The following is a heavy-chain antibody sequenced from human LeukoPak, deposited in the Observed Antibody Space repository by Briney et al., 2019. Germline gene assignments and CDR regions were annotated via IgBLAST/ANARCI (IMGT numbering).Heavy chain of an antibody. CDR2: IYHSGST. Sequence: PSETLSLTCTVSGGSISSGDYYWSWIRQPPGKGLEWIGSIYHSGSTYYNPSLKSRVTISVDTSKNQFSLKLSSVTAADTAVYYCAREQDGYNWNAFDIWGQGTMVTVSS. V-gene: IGHV4-39*07. J-gene: IGHJ3*02. D-gene: IGHD5-24*01. CDR1: GGSISSGDYY. CDR3: AREQDGYNWNAFDI.